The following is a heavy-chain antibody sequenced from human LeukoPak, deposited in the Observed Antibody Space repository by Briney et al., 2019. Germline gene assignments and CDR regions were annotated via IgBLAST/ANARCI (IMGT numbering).Heavy chain of an antibody. CDR3: TRVDSDYYDFWSGFDY. J-gene: IGHJ4*02. CDR1: GFTFGDYA. CDR2: IRSKAYGGTT. V-gene: IGHV3-49*04. Sequence: PGGSLRLSCTASGFTFGDYAMSWVRQAPGKGLEWVGFIRSKAYGGTTEYAASVKGRFTISRDDSKSIAYLQMNSLKTEDTAVYYCTRVDSDYYDFWSGFDYWGQGTLVTVSS. D-gene: IGHD3-3*01.